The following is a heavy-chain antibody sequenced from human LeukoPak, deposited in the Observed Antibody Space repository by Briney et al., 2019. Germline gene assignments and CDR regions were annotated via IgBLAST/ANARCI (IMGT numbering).Heavy chain of an antibody. CDR1: GFTLSSYV. Sequence: PGGSLRLSCAASGFTLSSYVMTWVRQAPGKGLEWVSGISVSGGSKQYADSVRGRFSISRDSSRNTLYLQMNSLRVEDTAVYYCGIPPYGDYVFDYWGQGTLVTVSS. D-gene: IGHD4-17*01. CDR2: ISVSGGSK. CDR3: GIPPYGDYVFDY. J-gene: IGHJ4*02. V-gene: IGHV3-23*01.